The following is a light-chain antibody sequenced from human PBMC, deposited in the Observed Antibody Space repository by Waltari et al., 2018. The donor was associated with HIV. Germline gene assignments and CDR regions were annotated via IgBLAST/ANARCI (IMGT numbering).Light chain of an antibody. J-gene: IGLJ2*01. CDR3: QVWDSSAVV. V-gene: IGLV3-9*01. CDR1: SIGNKD. CDR2: RHD. Sequence: SYDLNQPLSVSVALGQTATVICGGNSIGNKDVHWYQQKPGKAPVLVIFRHDNLPSGIPDRVSGSNSGNTATLPISRAQVGDEADYFCQVWDSSAVVFGGGTKLTVL.